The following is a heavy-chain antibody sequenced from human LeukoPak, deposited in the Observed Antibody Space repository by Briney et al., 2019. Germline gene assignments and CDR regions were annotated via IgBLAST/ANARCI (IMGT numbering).Heavy chain of an antibody. CDR1: GGSISSNNYY. V-gene: IGHV4-39*07. CDR3: ARVGRVYGDPSHFDY. CDR2: IYYSGST. J-gene: IGHJ4*02. Sequence: PSETLSLTCTVSGGSISSNNYYWGWIRQPPGKGLEWIGSIYYSGSTYYNPSLKSRVTISVDTSKNQFSLKLSSVTAADTAVYYCARVGRVYGDPSHFDYWGQGTLVTVSS. D-gene: IGHD4-17*01.